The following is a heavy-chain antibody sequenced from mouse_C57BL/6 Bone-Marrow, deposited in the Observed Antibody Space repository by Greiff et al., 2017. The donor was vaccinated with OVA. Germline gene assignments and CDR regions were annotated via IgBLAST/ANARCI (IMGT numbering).Heavy chain of an antibody. D-gene: IGHD1-1*01. CDR3: ERCLDPCGSSYSAMDY. Sequence: VQLQESGAELVKPGASVKISCKASGYAFSSYWMNWVKQRPGKGLEWIGQIYPGDGDTNYNGKFKGKATLTADKSSSTAYMQLSSLTSEDSAVYFCERCLDPCGSSYSAMDYWGQGTSVTVSS. J-gene: IGHJ4*01. V-gene: IGHV1-80*01. CDR2: IYPGDGDT. CDR1: GYAFSSYW.